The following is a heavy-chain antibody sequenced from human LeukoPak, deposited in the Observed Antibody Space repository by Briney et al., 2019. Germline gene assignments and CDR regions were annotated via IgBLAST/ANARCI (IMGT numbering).Heavy chain of an antibody. CDR2: IYYSGST. J-gene: IGHJ4*02. V-gene: IGHV4-31*03. D-gene: IGHD2-21*01. Sequence: SETLSLTCTVSGGSISGGGYYWSWIRQHPGKGLEWIGYIYYSGSTYYNPSLKSRVTISVDTSKNQFSLKLSSVTAADTAVYYCARAPNTLWWLSSPALFDSWGQGTLVTVSS. CDR1: GGSISGGGYY. CDR3: ARAPNTLWWLSSPALFDS.